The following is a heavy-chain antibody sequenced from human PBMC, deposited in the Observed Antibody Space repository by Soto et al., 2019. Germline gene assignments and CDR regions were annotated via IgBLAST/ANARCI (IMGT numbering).Heavy chain of an antibody. V-gene: IGHV3-48*02. D-gene: IGHD6-19*01. CDR1: GFRFSIYS. CDR3: ARSVEGHFDY. J-gene: IGHJ4*02. CDR2: ITSDTKTI. Sequence: EVQLVESGGALVQRGGSLTLSCAASGFRFSIYSMSWVRQAPGKGLEWSAYITSDTKTIKYAESVKGRFTISRDNAKNSVSLQMDNLSDEDTAVYYCARSVEGHFDYWGQGTVVTVSS.